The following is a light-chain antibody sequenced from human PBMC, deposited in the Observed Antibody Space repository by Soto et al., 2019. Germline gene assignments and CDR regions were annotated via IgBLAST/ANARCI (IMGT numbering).Light chain of an antibody. CDR1: SSDVGDYNY. J-gene: IGLJ2*01. CDR2: EVK. CDR3: SSYTSSNTLL. V-gene: IGLV2-14*01. Sequence: QSALTQPASVSGSPGQSITISCTGSSSDVGDYNYVSWYQQHPGKAPKLMIYEVKNRPSGVSDRFSGSKSGNTASLTISGLQAEDEADYYCSSYTSSNTLLFGGGTKLTVL.